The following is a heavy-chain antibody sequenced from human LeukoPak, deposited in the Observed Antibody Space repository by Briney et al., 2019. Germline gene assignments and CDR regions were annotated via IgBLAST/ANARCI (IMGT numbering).Heavy chain of an antibody. J-gene: IGHJ4*02. D-gene: IGHD3-16*01. Sequence: SETLSLTCTVSGDSISSSSYYWGWIRQPPGKGLEWIASIYSSVTYYNPSLKSRVTISVDTAKNQFSLNLSSVTAADTAVYYCASRPFLWGFAYWGQGTLVTVSS. CDR2: IYSSVT. CDR1: GDSISSSSYY. V-gene: IGHV4-39*01. CDR3: ASRPFLWGFAY.